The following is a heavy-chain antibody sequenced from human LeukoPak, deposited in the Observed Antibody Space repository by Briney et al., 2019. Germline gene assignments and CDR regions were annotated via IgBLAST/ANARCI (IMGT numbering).Heavy chain of an antibody. D-gene: IGHD3-16*01. J-gene: IGHJ3*02. CDR2: IYSGGST. Sequence: GGSLRLSCAASGFTVSSNYMSWVRQAPGKGLEWVSVIYSGGSTYYADSVKGRFTISRDNSKNTLYLQMNSLRAEDTAVYYCASIMIVAKDASDIWGQGTMVTVSS. CDR3: ASIMIVAKDASDI. V-gene: IGHV3-53*01. CDR1: GFTVSSNY.